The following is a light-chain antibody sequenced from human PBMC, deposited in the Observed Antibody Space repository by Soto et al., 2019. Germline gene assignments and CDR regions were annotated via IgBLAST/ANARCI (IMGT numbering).Light chain of an antibody. J-gene: IGKJ4*01. CDR2: DAS. CDR1: EDVSDY. V-gene: IGKV1-33*01. CDR3: QLYKNVILT. Sequence: DIKMTQSPSSLSASVGDRVTLTCQASEDVSDYVNWYPQKPGRAPKLLIYDASKLETGVPSRVSGRGSGTDFSFTIRDLQPEDFETYYCQLYKNVILTFGGGTRVDI.